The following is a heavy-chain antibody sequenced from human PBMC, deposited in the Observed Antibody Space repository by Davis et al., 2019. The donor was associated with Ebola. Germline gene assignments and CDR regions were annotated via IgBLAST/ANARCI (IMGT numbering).Heavy chain of an antibody. Sequence: PGGSLRLSCAASGFAFSSYVMHWVRQAPGKGLVWVSRISHDGTITTYADSVRGRFTISRDDSKNTLYLQMNYLRAEDTALYYCAKKYHNSWPSFDYWGQGALVTVSS. CDR1: GFAFSSYV. CDR3: AKKYHNSWPSFDY. CDR2: ISHDGTIT. J-gene: IGHJ4*02. V-gene: IGHV3-74*01. D-gene: IGHD6-13*01.